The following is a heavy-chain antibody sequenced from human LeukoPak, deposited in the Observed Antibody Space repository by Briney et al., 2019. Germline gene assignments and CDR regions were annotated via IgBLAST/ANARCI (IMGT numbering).Heavy chain of an antibody. CDR2: IIPIFGTA. Sequence: SVKVSCKASGGTFSSYAISWVRQAPGQGLEWMGGIIPIFGTANYAQKLQGRVTMTTDTSTSTAYMELRSLRSDDTAVYYCARDQEVGATVFDYWGQGTLVTVSS. V-gene: IGHV1-69*05. D-gene: IGHD1-26*01. CDR3: ARDQEVGATVFDY. J-gene: IGHJ4*02. CDR1: GGTFSSYA.